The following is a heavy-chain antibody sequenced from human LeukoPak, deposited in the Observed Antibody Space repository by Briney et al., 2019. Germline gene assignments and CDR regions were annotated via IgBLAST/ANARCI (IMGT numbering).Heavy chain of an antibody. J-gene: IGHJ4*02. Sequence: PGGSLRLSCAASGFTFSSYSMNWVRQAPGKGLEWVSYISSSSNTIYYADSVKGRFTISRDNSKNTLYLQMNSLRAEDTALYYCAKDPKWELRGYYFDYWGQGTLVTVSS. CDR1: GFTFSSYS. V-gene: IGHV3-48*01. CDR2: ISSSSNTI. CDR3: AKDPKWELRGYYFDY. D-gene: IGHD1-26*01.